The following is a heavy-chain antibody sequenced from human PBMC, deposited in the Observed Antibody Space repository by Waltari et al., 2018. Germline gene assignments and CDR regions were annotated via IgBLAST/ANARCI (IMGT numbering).Heavy chain of an antibody. CDR1: GFTFSSQS. CDR2: ISSSSRYI. D-gene: IGHD3-10*01. V-gene: IGHV3-21*01. J-gene: IGHJ5*02. Sequence: EVQLVESGGGLVKPGGSLRLSCAASGFTFSSQSMNWVRQAPGKGMEWVSSISSSSRYIYYADSVKGRFTIARDNAKNSLYLQMNSLRAEDTAVYYCARIGGWFDPWGQGTLVTVSS. CDR3: ARIGGWFDP.